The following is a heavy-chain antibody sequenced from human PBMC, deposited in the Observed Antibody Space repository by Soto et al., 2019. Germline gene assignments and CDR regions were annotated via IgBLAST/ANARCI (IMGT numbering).Heavy chain of an antibody. CDR3: ARGSGYYRNFDS. Sequence: QVQLQESGPGLVKPSQTLSLTCSVSGGSITSGGYSWTWIRHQPGKALQWIGYVFDRGKTYYSPALKGRLTISVDTATNLFSLELSSVTAADTAVYFCARGSGYYRNFDSWGQGTLVSVSS. CDR2: VFDRGKT. V-gene: IGHV4-31*02. CDR1: GGSITSGGYS. D-gene: IGHD3-3*01. J-gene: IGHJ4*02.